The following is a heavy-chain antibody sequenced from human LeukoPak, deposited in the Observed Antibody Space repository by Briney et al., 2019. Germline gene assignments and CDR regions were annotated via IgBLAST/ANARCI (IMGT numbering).Heavy chain of an antibody. V-gene: IGHV3-7*01. Sequence: SGGSLRLSCAASGFTFSNYWMTWVRQTPGKGLEWVAKIKQDGTEKYYVDSVKGRFTISRDNAKSSLYLQMNSLRAEDTAVYYCARDEVGATTEFDYWGQGTLVTVSS. D-gene: IGHD1-26*01. CDR3: ARDEVGATTEFDY. CDR2: IKQDGTEK. CDR1: GFTFSNYW. J-gene: IGHJ4*02.